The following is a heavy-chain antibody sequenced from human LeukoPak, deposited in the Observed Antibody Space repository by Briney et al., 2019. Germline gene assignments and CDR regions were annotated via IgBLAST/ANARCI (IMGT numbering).Heavy chain of an antibody. J-gene: IGHJ4*02. Sequence: SVKVSCKASGGTFSSYAISWVLQAPGQGLEWMGGIIPIFGTANYAQKFQGRVTITTDECTSTAYMELSSLRSEDTAVYYCARSYYDSSGYYRFDYWGQGTLVTVSS. CDR1: GGTFSSYA. CDR3: ARSYYDSSGYYRFDY. V-gene: IGHV1-69*05. CDR2: IIPIFGTA. D-gene: IGHD3-22*01.